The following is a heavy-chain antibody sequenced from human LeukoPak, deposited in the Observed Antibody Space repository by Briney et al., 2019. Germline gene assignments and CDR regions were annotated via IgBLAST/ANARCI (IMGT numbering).Heavy chain of an antibody. CDR2: IYYSGST. D-gene: IGHD3-9*01. CDR3: ARETYFDWLFGDV. V-gene: IGHV4-39*07. J-gene: IGHJ6*04. Sequence: PSETLSLTCTVSGGSISSSSFYWGWIRQPPGKGLEWIGSIYYSGSTHYNPSLKSRVSISVVTSKNQFSLKLSSVTAADTAVYYCARETYFDWLFGDVWGKGTTVTVSS. CDR1: GGSISSSSFY.